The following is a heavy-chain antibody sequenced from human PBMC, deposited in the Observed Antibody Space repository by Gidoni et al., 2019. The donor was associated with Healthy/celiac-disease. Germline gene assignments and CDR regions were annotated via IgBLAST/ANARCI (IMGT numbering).Heavy chain of an antibody. Sequence: EVQLVESGGCLVQRGGSLKLSCAASGFTFSGAAMPWVRQASGKGLEWVGRIRRKANSYATAYAASVKGRFTISRDDSKNTAYLQMNSLKTEDTAVYYCTRPVFGELYIDYWGQGTLVTVSS. D-gene: IGHD3-10*01. CDR3: TRPVFGELYIDY. V-gene: IGHV3-73*01. J-gene: IGHJ4*02. CDR1: GFTFSGAA. CDR2: IRRKANSYAT.